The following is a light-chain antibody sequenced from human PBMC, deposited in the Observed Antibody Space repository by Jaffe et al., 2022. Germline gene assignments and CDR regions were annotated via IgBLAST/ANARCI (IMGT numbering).Light chain of an antibody. CDR3: QQYVSYSSWT. V-gene: IGKV1-5*03. CDR2: QAS. J-gene: IGKJ1*01. Sequence: DIQMTQSPSTLSAFVGDRVTITCRASQNIDSWLAWYQQRPGKAPKLLIYQASILESGVPSRFSGSRSGTEFTLTVSSLQADDLATYYCQQYVSYSSWTFGQGTKVEIK. CDR1: QNIDSW.